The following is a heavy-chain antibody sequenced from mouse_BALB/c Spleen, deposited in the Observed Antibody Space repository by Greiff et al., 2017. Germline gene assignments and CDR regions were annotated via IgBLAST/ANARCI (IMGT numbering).Heavy chain of an antibody. CDR1: GFTFSDFY. Sequence: EVKVVESGGGLVQPGGSLRLSCATSGFTFSDFYMEWVRQPPGKRLEWIAASRNKANDYTTEYSASVKGRFIVSRDTSQSILYLQMNALRAEDTTIYYCARDAYGNYVGYFDVWGAGTTVTVSS. V-gene: IGHV7-1*02. CDR2: SRNKANDYTT. J-gene: IGHJ1*01. CDR3: ARDAYGNYVGYFDV. D-gene: IGHD2-10*02.